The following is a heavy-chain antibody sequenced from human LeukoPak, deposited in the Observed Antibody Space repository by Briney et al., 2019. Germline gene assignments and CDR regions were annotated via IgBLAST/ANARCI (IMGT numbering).Heavy chain of an antibody. CDR2: INHSGST. D-gene: IGHD3-10*01. V-gene: IGHV4-34*01. Sequence: GSLRLSCAASGFTFSSYRMSWIRQPPGKGLEWIGEINHSGSTNYNPSLKSRVTISVDTSKNQFSLKLSSVTAADTAVYYCARVSLLQYYFDYWGQGTLVTVSS. CDR1: GFTFSSYR. CDR3: ARVSLLQYYFDY. J-gene: IGHJ4*02.